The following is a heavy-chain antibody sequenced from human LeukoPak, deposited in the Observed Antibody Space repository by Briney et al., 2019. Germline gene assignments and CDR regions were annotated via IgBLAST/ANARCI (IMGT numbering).Heavy chain of an antibody. CDR3: AKGEHLAVVTAADY. V-gene: IGHV1-2*02. CDR2: INPNSGGT. J-gene: IGHJ4*02. Sequence: ASVKVSCKASGYTFTGYYMHWVRQAPGQGLEWMGWINPNSGGTNYAQKFQGRVTMTRDTSISTAYMELSRLRSDDTAVYYCAKGEHLAVVTAADYWGQGTLVTVSS. CDR1: GYTFTGYY. D-gene: IGHD2-21*02.